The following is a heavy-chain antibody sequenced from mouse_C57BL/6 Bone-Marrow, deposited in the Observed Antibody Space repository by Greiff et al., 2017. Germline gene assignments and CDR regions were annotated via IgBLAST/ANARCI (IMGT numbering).Heavy chain of an antibody. J-gene: IGHJ2*01. D-gene: IGHD2-4*01. V-gene: IGHV1-64*01. CDR1: GYTFTSYW. CDR3: AQNYDYDGVYFGY. Sequence: VQLQQPGAELVKPGASVKLSCKASGYTFTSYWMHWVKQRPGQGLEWIGMIHPNSGSTNYNEKFKSKATLTVDKSSSTAYMQLSSLTSEDSAVYYCAQNYDYDGVYFGYWGQGTTLTVSS. CDR2: IHPNSGST.